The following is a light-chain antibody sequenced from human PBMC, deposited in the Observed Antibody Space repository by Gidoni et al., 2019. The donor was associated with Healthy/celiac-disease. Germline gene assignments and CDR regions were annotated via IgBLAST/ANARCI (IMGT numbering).Light chain of an antibody. Sequence: EIVLTQSPGTLSLSPGERATLPCRASQSVSSSYLAWYQQKPGQAPRLLIYGASSRATGIPDRFSGSGSGTDFTLTISRLEPEDFAVYYCQQYGSPPITFXXXTRLEIK. CDR1: QSVSSSY. J-gene: IGKJ5*01. CDR3: QQYGSPPIT. V-gene: IGKV3-20*01. CDR2: GAS.